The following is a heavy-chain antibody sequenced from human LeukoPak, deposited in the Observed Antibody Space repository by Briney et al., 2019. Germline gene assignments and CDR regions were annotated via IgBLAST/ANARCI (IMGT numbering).Heavy chain of an antibody. CDR1: GGSFSGYY. CDR2: IYYSGST. D-gene: IGHD6-13*01. Sequence: SETLSLTCAVYGGSFSGYYRSWIRQPPGKGLEWIGYIYYSGSTYYNPSLKSRVTISVDTSKNQFSLKLSSVTAADTAVYYCASLAAAGAFAFDIWGQGTMVTVSS. J-gene: IGHJ3*02. CDR3: ASLAAAGAFAFDI. V-gene: IGHV4-30-4*08.